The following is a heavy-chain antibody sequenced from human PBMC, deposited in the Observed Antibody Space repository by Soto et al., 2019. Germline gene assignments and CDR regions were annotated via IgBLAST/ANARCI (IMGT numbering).Heavy chain of an antibody. CDR1: GGSISSGDYY. CDR2: IYYSGST. Sequence: SETLSLTCTVSGGSISSGDYYWSWIRQPPGKGLEWIGYIYYSGSTYYNPSLKSRVTISVDTSKNQFSLKLSSVTAADTAVYYCARGGDDILTGPQGPLDYWGQGTLVTVSS. J-gene: IGHJ4*02. V-gene: IGHV4-30-4*01. CDR3: ARGGDDILTGPQGPLDY. D-gene: IGHD3-9*01.